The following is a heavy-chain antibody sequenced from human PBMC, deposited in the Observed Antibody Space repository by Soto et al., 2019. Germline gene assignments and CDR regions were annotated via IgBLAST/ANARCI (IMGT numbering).Heavy chain of an antibody. Sequence: SLRLSCAASGFTFSSYAMSWVRQAPGKGPEWVGRIKSNTDGGTTDYAAPVKGRFTVSRDDSENTLYLQMNSLKTEDTAVYYCSHGYYQYFNSWGQGTLVTVSS. CDR3: SHGYYQYFNS. J-gene: IGHJ4*02. CDR2: IKSNTDGGTT. V-gene: IGHV3-15*01. CDR1: GFTFSSYA. D-gene: IGHD5-18*01.